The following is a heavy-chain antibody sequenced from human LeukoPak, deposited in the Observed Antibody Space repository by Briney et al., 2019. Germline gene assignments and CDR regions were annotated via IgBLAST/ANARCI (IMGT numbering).Heavy chain of an antibody. Sequence: GGSLRLSCAASGFTFSGYAMHWVRQAPGKGLEGVAAISYEGSNVYYADSVKGRFTSSRDNAKNSLYLQMNSRRAEDTAVYYCASSTLGYGGNSVDDAFDIWGQGTMVTVSS. CDR1: GFTFSGYA. J-gene: IGHJ3*02. D-gene: IGHD4-23*01. V-gene: IGHV3-30-3*01. CDR2: ISYEGSNV. CDR3: ASSTLGYGGNSVDDAFDI.